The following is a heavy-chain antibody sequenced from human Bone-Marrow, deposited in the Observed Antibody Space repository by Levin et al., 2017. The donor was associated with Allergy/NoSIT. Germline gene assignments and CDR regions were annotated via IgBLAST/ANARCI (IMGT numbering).Heavy chain of an antibody. CDR1: GYSFSLYW. D-gene: IGHD5-12*01. J-gene: IGHJ4*02. CDR3: ARHIPHGFRLFDS. V-gene: IGHV5-10-1*01. CDR2: IDPSDSQT. Sequence: GGSLRLSCKDSGYSFSLYWISWVRQTPGKGLEWMGRIDPSDSQTKYSPTFQGHVTISTNTSISTAYLQWSSLKASDTAMYYCARHIPHGFRLFDSWGQGTLVTVSS.